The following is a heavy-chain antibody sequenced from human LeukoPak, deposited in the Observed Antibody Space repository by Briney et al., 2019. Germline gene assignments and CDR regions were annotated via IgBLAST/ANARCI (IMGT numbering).Heavy chain of an antibody. J-gene: IGHJ4*02. CDR2: ISSSGSTI. CDR3: ARADEDGYNYFDY. CDR1: GFTFSSYE. D-gene: IGHD5-24*01. Sequence: GGSLRLSCAASGFTFSSYEMNWVRQAPGKGLEWVSYISSSGSTIYYADSVKGRFTISRDNAKNSLYLQMNSLRAEDTAVYYCARADEDGYNYFDYWGQGTLVTVSS. V-gene: IGHV3-48*03.